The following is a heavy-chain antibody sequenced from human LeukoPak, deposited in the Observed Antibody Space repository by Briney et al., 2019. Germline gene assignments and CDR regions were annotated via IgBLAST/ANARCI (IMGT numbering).Heavy chain of an antibody. CDR3: ASSPCSGGSCYNPN. CDR2: ISSSSSTI. CDR1: RFTFSSYA. D-gene: IGHD2-15*01. V-gene: IGHV3-48*02. Sequence: GGSLRLSCAASRFTFSSYAMSWVRQAPGKGLEWVSYISSSSSTIYYADSVKGRFTISRDNAKNSLYLQMNSLRDEDTAVYYCASSPCSGGSCYNPNWGQGTLVTVSS. J-gene: IGHJ4*02.